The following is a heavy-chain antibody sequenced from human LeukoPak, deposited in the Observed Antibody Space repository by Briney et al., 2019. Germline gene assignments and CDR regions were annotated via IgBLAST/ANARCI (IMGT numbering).Heavy chain of an antibody. D-gene: IGHD2-2*01. V-gene: IGHV3-33*01. J-gene: IGHJ6*04. Sequence: PGRSLRLSCAASGFTFKSFGMHWVRQAPGKGLEWVAAIWYDGSNKYYVDSVKCRFTISRDNSKSTLYLQMNSLRSEDSAVYYCAREGGRCDSTSCSVLYYGMDVWGKGTTVTVSS. CDR1: GFTFKSFG. CDR2: IWYDGSNK. CDR3: AREGGRCDSTSCSVLYYGMDV.